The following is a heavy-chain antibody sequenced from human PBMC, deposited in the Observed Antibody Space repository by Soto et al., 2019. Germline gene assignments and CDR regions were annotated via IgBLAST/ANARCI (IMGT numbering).Heavy chain of an antibody. V-gene: IGHV1-8*01. Sequence: QVQLVQSGAEVKKPGASVKVSCKASGYTFTSYDINWVRQATGQGLEWMGWMNPNSGNTGYAQKFQGRVTMTRNTSISKGYMELSSLRSEDTAVYYWSGERTVAGNDSWGQGTLVPVSS. J-gene: IGHJ4*02. CDR2: MNPNSGNT. CDR3: SGERTVAGNDS. CDR1: GYTFTSYD. D-gene: IGHD6-19*01.